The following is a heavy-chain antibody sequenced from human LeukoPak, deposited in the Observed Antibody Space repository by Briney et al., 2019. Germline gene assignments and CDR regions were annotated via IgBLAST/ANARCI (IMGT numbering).Heavy chain of an antibody. CDR2: ISGSGGST. V-gene: IGHV3-23*01. CDR3: AKGSQLWPGYWFDP. D-gene: IGHD5-18*01. J-gene: IGHJ5*02. CDR1: GFTFSSYA. Sequence: GGSLRLSRAASGFTFSSYAMSWVRQAPGKGLEWVSAISGSGGSTYYADSVKGRFTISRDNSKNTLYLQMNSLRAEDTAVYYCAKGSQLWPGYWFDPWGQGTLVTVSS.